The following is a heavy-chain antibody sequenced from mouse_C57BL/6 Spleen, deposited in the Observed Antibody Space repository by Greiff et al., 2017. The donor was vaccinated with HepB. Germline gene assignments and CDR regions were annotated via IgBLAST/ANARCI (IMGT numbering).Heavy chain of an antibody. CDR1: GFNIKDDY. CDR3: TSSIRFAY. D-gene: IGHD2-3*01. V-gene: IGHV14-4*01. Sequence: VQLQQSGAELVRPGASVKLSCTASGFNIKDDYMHWVKQRPEQGLEWIGWIDPENGDTEYASKFQGKATITADTSSNTAYLQRSSLTSEDTAVYYCTSSIRFAYWGQGTLVTVSA. J-gene: IGHJ3*01. CDR2: IDPENGDT.